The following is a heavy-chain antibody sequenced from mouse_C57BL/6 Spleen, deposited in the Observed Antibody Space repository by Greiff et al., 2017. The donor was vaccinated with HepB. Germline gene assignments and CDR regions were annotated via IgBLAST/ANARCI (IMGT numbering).Heavy chain of an antibody. D-gene: IGHD2-4*01. CDR1: GISITTVNYR. V-gene: IGHV3-5*01. CDR3: AREGYDYDEEDYAMDY. CDR2: IYYSGTI. Sequence: ESGPGLVKPSQTVFLTCTVTGISITTVNYRWSWIRQFPGNKLAWIRYIYYSGTITYKPSLTSRTTITRYTPKNQVVLELNSLTAEDTATYYCAREGYDYDEEDYAMDYWGQGTSVTVSS. J-gene: IGHJ4*01.